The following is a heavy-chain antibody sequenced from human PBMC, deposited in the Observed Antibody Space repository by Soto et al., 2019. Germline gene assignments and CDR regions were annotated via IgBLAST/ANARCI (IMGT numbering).Heavy chain of an antibody. J-gene: IGHJ5*02. V-gene: IGHV1-69*01. CDR2: GSA. D-gene: IGHD2-15*01. CDR1: AGTFSIYT. Sequence: QVQLVQSGAEVKKPGSSVTVSCKASAGTFSIYTISWVRQAPGQGLEWMGGSANSAQKFQGRLTVTADESTSTVYLELSSLTSEDTAVYYCAREGPPDIAWFDPWGQGTLVSVSS. CDR3: AREGPPDIAWFDP.